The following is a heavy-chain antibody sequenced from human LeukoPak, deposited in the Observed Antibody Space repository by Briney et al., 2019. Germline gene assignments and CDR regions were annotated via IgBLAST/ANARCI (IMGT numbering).Heavy chain of an antibody. CDR3: ARVGTTVVTPYFDY. CDR2: IYYSGST. V-gene: IGHV4-30-4*08. D-gene: IGHD4-23*01. CDR1: GGSISSSSYY. Sequence: SETLSLTCTVSGGSISSSSYYWGWIRQPPGKGLEWIGYIYYSGSTYYNPSLKSRVTISVDTSKNQFSLKLSSVTAADTAVYYCARVGTTVVTPYFDYWGQGTLVTVSS. J-gene: IGHJ4*02.